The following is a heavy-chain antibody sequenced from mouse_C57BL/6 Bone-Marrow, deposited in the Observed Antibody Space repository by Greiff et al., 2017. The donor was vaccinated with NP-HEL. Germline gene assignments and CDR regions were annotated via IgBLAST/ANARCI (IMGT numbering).Heavy chain of an antibody. CDR1: GFSLTSYG. Sequence: VKLQESGPGLVAPSQSLSITCTVSGFSLTSYGVDWVRQSPGKGLEWLGVIWGVGSTNYNSALKSRLSISKDNSKSQVFVKMNSLQTDDTAMYYCASGQLPFAYWGQGTLVTVSA. J-gene: IGHJ3*01. CDR3: ASGQLPFAY. V-gene: IGHV2-6*01. D-gene: IGHD3-2*01. CDR2: IWGVGST.